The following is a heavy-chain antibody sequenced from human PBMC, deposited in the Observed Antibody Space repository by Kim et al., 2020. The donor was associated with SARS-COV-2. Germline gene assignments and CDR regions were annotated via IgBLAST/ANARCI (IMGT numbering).Heavy chain of an antibody. Sequence: ATVKGRFTVSRDDSKNTLYLQMNSLKSEDTAVYYCVIYYHGSGIYGMDVWGQGTTVTVSS. J-gene: IGHJ6*02. V-gene: IGHV3-15*01. D-gene: IGHD3-10*01. CDR3: VIYYHGSGIYGMDV.